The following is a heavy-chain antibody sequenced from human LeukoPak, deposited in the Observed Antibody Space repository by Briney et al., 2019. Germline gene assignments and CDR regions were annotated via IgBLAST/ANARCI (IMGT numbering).Heavy chain of an antibody. CDR1: GGSFCGYY. J-gene: IGHJ3*02. CDR3: ARGSVNYCSSTSCSGAFDI. CDR2: INHSGST. Sequence: SETLSLTCAVYGGSFCGYYWSWIREPPGEGLECIGEINHSGSTNYNPSLKSRVTISVDTSKNQFSLKLSSVTAADTAVYYCARGSVNYCSSTSCSGAFDIWGQGTMVTVSS. V-gene: IGHV4-34*01. D-gene: IGHD2-2*01.